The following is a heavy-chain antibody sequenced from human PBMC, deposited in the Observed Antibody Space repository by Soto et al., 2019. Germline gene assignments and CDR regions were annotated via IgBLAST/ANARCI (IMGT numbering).Heavy chain of an antibody. CDR3: AREKTSYGMDG. V-gene: IGHV1-8*01. Sequence: QVQLVQSGAEVKKPGASVKVSCKASGYTFTSYDINWVRQATGQGLEWMGWMNPNSGNTGYAQKFQGRVTTTRNTSISSAYVELSSLRSEDTAVYYCAREKTSYGMDGWGQWTTVIVSS. CDR1: GYTFTSYD. CDR2: MNPNSGNT. J-gene: IGHJ6*02.